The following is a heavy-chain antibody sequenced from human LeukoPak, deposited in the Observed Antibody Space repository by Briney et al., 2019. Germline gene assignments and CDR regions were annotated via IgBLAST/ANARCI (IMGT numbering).Heavy chain of an antibody. J-gene: IGHJ4*02. Sequence: PSETLSLTCTVSGGSISNYYWSWIRQPPGKGLEWIGYIYYSGSTNYNPSLKSRVTISVDTSKNQFSLKLSSVTAADTAVYYCARQSIAARTFDYWGQGTLVTVSS. D-gene: IGHD6-6*01. V-gene: IGHV4-59*01. CDR1: GGSISNYY. CDR3: ARQSIAARTFDY. CDR2: IYYSGST.